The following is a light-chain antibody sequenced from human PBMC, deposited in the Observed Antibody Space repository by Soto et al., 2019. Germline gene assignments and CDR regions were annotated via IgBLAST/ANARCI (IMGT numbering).Light chain of an antibody. J-gene: IGLJ1*01. CDR2: EGS. V-gene: IGLV2-18*02. Sequence: QSALTQPPSVSGSPGQSVTISCTGTSSDVGSYNGVSWYQQPPGTAPRLIIYEGSTRPSGVPDRFSGSKSGNTASLTISGLQAEDEADYYCNSYTLSGTYVFGTGTK. CDR3: NSYTLSGTYV. CDR1: SSDVGSYNG.